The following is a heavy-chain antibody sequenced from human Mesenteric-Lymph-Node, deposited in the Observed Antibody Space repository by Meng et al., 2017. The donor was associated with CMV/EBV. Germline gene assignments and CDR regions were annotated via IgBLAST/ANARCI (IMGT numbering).Heavy chain of an antibody. J-gene: IGHJ4*02. CDR1: GFSFSTSG. Sequence: GGSLRLSCAASGFSFSTSGMHWVRQAPGKGLEWLAFILYDGSNGYYVESVKGRFTISRDNSKNTLYLQMNNLRPEDTALYFCAKDSGVETYYLDYWGQGTLVTVSS. V-gene: IGHV3-30*02. CDR2: ILYDGSNG. CDR3: AKDSGVETYYLDY. D-gene: IGHD3-3*01.